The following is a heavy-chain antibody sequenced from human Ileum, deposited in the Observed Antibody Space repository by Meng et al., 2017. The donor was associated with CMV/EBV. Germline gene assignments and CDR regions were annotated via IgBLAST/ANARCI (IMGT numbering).Heavy chain of an antibody. D-gene: IGHD6-13*01. CDR2: IRSKANSYAT. Sequence: VRLGGSGGGLVQPGGPLKLSCAASGFTFRGSAIHWVRQASGKGLEWVGRIRSKANSYATTYAASVKGRFTISRDDSKNTAYLQMNSLKTEDTAVYYCTRLPSSSRGDWGQGTLVTVSS. CDR3: TRLPSSSRGD. CDR1: GFTFRGSA. V-gene: IGHV3-73*02. J-gene: IGHJ4*02.